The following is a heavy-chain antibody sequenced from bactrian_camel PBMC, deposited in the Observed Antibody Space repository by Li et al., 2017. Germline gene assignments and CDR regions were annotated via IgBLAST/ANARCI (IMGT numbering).Heavy chain of an antibody. CDR2: IDDIGRT. CDR3: VNTGYGGNWNGDRVFGV. Sequence: VQLVESGGGLVQPGGSLRLSCTVHPYTWSRYCMGWFRQVPGLEREGIASIDDIGRTLYSDSVKGRFTISGDTTKNMVYLQMNSLKSEDTALYYCVNTGYGGNWNGDRVFGVWGQGTQVTVS. J-gene: IGHJ6*01. V-gene: IGHV3S9*01. CDR1: PYTWSRYC. D-gene: IGHD6*01.